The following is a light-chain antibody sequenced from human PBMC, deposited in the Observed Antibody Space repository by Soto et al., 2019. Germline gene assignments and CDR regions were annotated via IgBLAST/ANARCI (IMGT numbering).Light chain of an antibody. Sequence: EIALTQSPGTLSLSPGERATLSCRASQSVSSTYVAWYQQKSGQAPRLLIYGASSRATGIPDRFSGSGSGTDFTLTISRLEPEDFAVYYCHQYVSSWTFGQGTKVDIK. CDR1: QSVSSTY. V-gene: IGKV3-20*01. J-gene: IGKJ1*01. CDR3: HQYVSSWT. CDR2: GAS.